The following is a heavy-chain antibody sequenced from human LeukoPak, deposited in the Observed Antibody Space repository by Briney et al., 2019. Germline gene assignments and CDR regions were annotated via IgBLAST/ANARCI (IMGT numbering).Heavy chain of an antibody. V-gene: IGHV7-4-1*02. Sequence: GASVKVSCKASGYTFTGYYMHWVRQAPGQGLEWMGWINTNTGDPTYAQGFTGRFVFSLDTSVSTAYLQISSLKAEDTAVYYCARVPGETDGDYLDYWGQGTLVTVSS. CDR3: ARVPGETDGDYLDY. J-gene: IGHJ4*02. D-gene: IGHD4-17*01. CDR2: INTNTGDP. CDR1: GYTFTGYY.